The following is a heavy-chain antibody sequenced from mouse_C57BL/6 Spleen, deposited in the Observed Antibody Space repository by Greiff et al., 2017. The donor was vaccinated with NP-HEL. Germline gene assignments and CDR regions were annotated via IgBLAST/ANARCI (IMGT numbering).Heavy chain of an antibody. D-gene: IGHD2-3*01. CDR1: GYTFTDYE. CDR3: TRGGWLLPFPY. V-gene: IGHV1-15*01. J-gene: IGHJ3*01. CDR2: IDPETGGT. Sequence: VQLVESGAELVRPGASVTLSCKASGYTFTDYEMHWVKQTPVHGLEWIGAIDPETGGTAYNQKFKGKAILTADKSSSTAYMELRSLTSEDSAVYYCTRGGWLLPFPYWGQGTLVTVSA.